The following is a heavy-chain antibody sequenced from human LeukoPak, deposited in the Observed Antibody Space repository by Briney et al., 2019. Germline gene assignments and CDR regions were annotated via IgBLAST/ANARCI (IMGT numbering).Heavy chain of an antibody. Sequence: ASVKVSCEASGYTFTSYGISWVRQSPGQGLEWMGWISAYNGNTNYAQKLQGRVTMTTDTSTSTAYMELRSLRSDDTAVYYCARARKERQDGDYDYWGQGTLVTVSS. J-gene: IGHJ4*02. CDR1: GYTFTSYG. V-gene: IGHV1-18*01. CDR2: ISAYNGNT. CDR3: ARARKERQDGDYDY. D-gene: IGHD4-17*01.